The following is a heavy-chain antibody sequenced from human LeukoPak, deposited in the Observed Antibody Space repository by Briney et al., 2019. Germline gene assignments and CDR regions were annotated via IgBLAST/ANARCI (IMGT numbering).Heavy chain of an antibody. V-gene: IGHV4-59*01. CDR1: GGSFSGYY. Sequence: SETLSLTCAVYGGSFSGYYWTWIRQPPGRGLEWIGYIYYSGSTNYNPSLESRVTISVDTSNNQFSLNLSSVTAADTAVYYCARGIESYGDYGYWGQGTLVTVSS. J-gene: IGHJ4*02. CDR2: IYYSGST. D-gene: IGHD4-17*01. CDR3: ARGIESYGDYGY.